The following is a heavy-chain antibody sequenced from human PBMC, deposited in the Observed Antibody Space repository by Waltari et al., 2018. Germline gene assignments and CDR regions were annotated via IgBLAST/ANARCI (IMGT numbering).Heavy chain of an antibody. Sequence: QVQLQQWGAGRLKPSETLSLTCAVYGGSFSGYYWSWIRQPPGKGLEWIGEINHSGSTNYNPSLKSRVTISVDTSKNQFSLKLSSVTAADTAVYYCARWAHDFWSGYYRYWGQGTLVTV. J-gene: IGHJ4*02. CDR3: ARWAHDFWSGYYRY. CDR2: INHSGST. V-gene: IGHV4-34*01. CDR1: GGSFSGYY. D-gene: IGHD3-3*01.